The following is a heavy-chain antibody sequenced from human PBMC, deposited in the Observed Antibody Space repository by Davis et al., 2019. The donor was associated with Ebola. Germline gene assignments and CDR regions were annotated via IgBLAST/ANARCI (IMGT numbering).Heavy chain of an antibody. Sequence: GESLKISCAASGFTFSSYAMSWVRQAPGKGLEWVASISSGSSYIDYADSVKDRFTISRDNAKNSLYLEMNNLRAEDTAVYYCVKEGADSVVIPAAFDPWGQGTLVTVSS. V-gene: IGHV3-21*01. CDR1: GFTFSSYA. J-gene: IGHJ5*02. CDR3: VKEGADSVVIPAAFDP. CDR2: ISSGSSYI. D-gene: IGHD3-16*02.